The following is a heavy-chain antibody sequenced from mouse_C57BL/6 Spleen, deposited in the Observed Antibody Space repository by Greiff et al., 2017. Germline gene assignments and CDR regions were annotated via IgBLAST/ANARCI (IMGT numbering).Heavy chain of an antibody. Sequence: VQLQQPGAELVRPGSSVKLSCKASGYTFTSYWMDWVKQRPGQGLEWIGNIYPSDSETHYNQKFKDKATLTVDKSSSTAYMQLSSLTSEDSAVYYCARSPNYYAMDYWGQGTSVTGSS. V-gene: IGHV1-61*01. CDR2: IYPSDSET. D-gene: IGHD5-1*01. CDR3: ARSPNYYAMDY. J-gene: IGHJ4*01. CDR1: GYTFTSYW.